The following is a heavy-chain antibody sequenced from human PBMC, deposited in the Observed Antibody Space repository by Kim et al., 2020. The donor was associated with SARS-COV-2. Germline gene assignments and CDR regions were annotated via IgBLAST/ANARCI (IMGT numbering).Heavy chain of an antibody. CDR3: AKVYNILAVVGTGHY. J-gene: IGHJ4*02. D-gene: IGHD6-19*01. Sequence: GGSLRLSCAASGFTFSNYGMHWVRQAPGKGLEWVAVISSDGSETYYADSVKGRFTISRDNSEHTLYLQMNSLRAEDTAVYYWAKVYNILAVVGTGHYWGQGTPVTVSS. CDR1: GFTFSNYG. V-gene: IGHV3-30*18. CDR2: ISSDGSET.